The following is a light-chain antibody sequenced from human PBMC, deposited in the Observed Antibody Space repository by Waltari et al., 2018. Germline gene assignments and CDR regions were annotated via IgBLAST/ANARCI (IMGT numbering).Light chain of an antibody. Sequence: DIQMSQSPSSLSASVGDRVTITCRASQGISSYLNWYQQKPGKAPKLLIYYANSLASGVPSRFSCSGSGTEFTLTISSLQPEDFATYCCQQGNSYPLTFGGGTKVDIK. J-gene: IGKJ4*01. V-gene: IGKV1-17*01. CDR1: QGISSY. CDR3: QQGNSYPLT. CDR2: YAN.